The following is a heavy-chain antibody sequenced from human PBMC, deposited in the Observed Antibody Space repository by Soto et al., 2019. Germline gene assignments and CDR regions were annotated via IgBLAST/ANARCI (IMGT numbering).Heavy chain of an antibody. V-gene: IGHV1-18*01. CDR2: ISAHNGNT. CDR3: ARRGLLLWFGELFHDAFDI. J-gene: IGHJ3*02. Sequence: ASVKVSCKASGYTFTSYGISWVRQAPGQGLEWMGWISAHNGNTNYAQKLQGRVTMTTDTSTSTAYMELRSLRSDDTAVYYCARRGLLLWFGELFHDAFDIWGQGTMVTVSS. CDR1: GYTFTSYG. D-gene: IGHD3-10*01.